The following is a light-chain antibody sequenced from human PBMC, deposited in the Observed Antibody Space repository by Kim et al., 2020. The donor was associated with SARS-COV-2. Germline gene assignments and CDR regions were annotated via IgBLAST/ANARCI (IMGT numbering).Light chain of an antibody. Sequence: LTQPPSVSKGLRQTATLTCTGNSNIVGNQGAAWLQQHQGHPPKLLSYRNNNRPSGISERVSASRSGNTASLTITGLRPEDEADYYCSTLDSSLSAYVFGTGTKVTVL. CDR1: SNIVGNQG. V-gene: IGLV10-54*02. J-gene: IGLJ1*01. CDR2: RNN. CDR3: STLDSSLSAYV.